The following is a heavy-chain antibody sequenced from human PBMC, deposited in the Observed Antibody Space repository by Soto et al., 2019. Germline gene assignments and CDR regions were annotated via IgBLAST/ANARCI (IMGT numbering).Heavy chain of an antibody. CDR2: IDYTGST. J-gene: IGHJ4*02. CDR3: ARMPRGVIKFVDY. D-gene: IGHD3-10*01. Sequence: QVQLQESGPGLVKPSQTLSLTCTVSGDSIRGGGHYWNWIRQLPGKGLEWIGHIDYTGSTQYNPSLKSRIIISVDTSKNDFSLKVTSVTAADTAVYFCARMPRGVIKFVDYWGQGTLVTVSS. V-gene: IGHV4-31*03. CDR1: GDSIRGGGHY.